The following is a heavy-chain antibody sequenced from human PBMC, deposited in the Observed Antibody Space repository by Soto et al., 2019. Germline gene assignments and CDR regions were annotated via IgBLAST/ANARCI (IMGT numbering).Heavy chain of an antibody. Sequence: GSLRLSCAASGFTFSNALMSWVGQAPGKGLEWVGRIKSKTDGGTTDYAAPVKGRFTISRDDSKNTLYLQMNSLKTEDTAVYYCTTGLTIFGVVIDPWGQGTLVTVSS. J-gene: IGHJ5*02. CDR3: TTGLTIFGVVIDP. CDR2: IKSKTDGGTT. D-gene: IGHD3-3*01. V-gene: IGHV3-15*01. CDR1: GFTFSNAL.